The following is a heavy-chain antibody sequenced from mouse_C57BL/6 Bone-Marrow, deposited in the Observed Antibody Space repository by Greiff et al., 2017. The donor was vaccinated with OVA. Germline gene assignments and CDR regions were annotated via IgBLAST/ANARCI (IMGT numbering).Heavy chain of an antibody. CDR1: GYTFTDYE. V-gene: IGHV1-15*01. D-gene: IGHD2-5*01. Sequence: QVQLQQSGAELVRPGASVTLSCKASGYTFTDYEMNWVKQTPVHGLEWIGAIDPETGGTDYNQKFKGKATLTADKSSSTAYMELRSLTSEDSAVSSCSTTYYSNCGWFAYWGQGTLVTVSA. CDR2: IDPETGGT. CDR3: STTYYSNCGWFAY. J-gene: IGHJ3*01.